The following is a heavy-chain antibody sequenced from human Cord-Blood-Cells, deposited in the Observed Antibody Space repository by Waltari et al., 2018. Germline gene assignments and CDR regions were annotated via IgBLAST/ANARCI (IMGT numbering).Heavy chain of an antibody. Sequence: QVQLQESGPGLVKPSETLSLTCTVSGYSISSGYYWGWIRQPPGKGLEWIGSIYHSGSTYYNPSLKSRVTISVDTSKNPFSLKLSSVTAADTAVYYCARVRFRDAFDIWGQGTMVTVSS. CDR3: ARVRFRDAFDI. J-gene: IGHJ3*02. V-gene: IGHV4-38-2*02. CDR2: IYHSGST. CDR1: GYSISSGYY.